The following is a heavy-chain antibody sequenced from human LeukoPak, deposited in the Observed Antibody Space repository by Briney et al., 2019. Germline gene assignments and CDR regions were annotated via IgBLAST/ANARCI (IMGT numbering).Heavy chain of an antibody. D-gene: IGHD5-12*01. CDR1: GYTFTSYD. V-gene: IGHV1-2*02. CDR2: MNPNRGGT. CDR3: ARTGLGGYAL. Sequence: ASVKVSCKASGYTFTSYDINWVRQATGQGLEWMGWMNPNRGGTNYAQKFQGRVTMTRDTSISIAYMELSRLRSDDTAVYYCARTGLGGYALWGQGTLVTVSS. J-gene: IGHJ4*02.